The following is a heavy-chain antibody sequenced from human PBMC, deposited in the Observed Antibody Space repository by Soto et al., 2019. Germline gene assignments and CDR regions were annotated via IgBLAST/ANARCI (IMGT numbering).Heavy chain of an antibody. J-gene: IGHJ6*02. CDR1: GYTFTSYG. CDR3: ARMKDIVVVPAGLVYYGMDV. V-gene: IGHV1-18*01. Sequence: ASVKVSCKASGYTFTSYGISGVRQAPGQGRAGMGWISAYNGNTNYAQKLQGRVTMTTGTSTSTAYMELRSMRFDDTAVYYCARMKDIVVVPAGLVYYGMDVWGQGTTVTVSS. CDR2: ISAYNGNT. D-gene: IGHD2-2*01.